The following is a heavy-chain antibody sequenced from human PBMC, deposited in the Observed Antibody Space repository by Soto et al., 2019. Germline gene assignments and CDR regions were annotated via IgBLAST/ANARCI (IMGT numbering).Heavy chain of an antibody. J-gene: IGHJ3*02. CDR3: SRDFPGFGELYAFEI. D-gene: IGHD3-10*01. CDR2: IYSGGST. V-gene: IGHV3-53*01. CDR1: GFTVSSNY. Sequence: GWSMRLSCAASGFTVSSNYMSWVRQAPGKGLEWVSVIYSGGSTYYADSVKGRFTISRDNSKNTLYLQMNSLRAEDTAVYYCSRDFPGFGELYAFEISSQGTRVTVSS.